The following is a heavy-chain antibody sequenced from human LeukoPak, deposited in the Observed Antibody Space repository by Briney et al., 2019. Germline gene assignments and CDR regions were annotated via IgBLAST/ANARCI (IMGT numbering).Heavy chain of an antibody. CDR2: ISGSGGST. Sequence: GGSLRLSCAASGFTFINYAMTWVRQAPGKGLEWVSAISGSGGSTYYADSVKGRFTISRDNSKNTLYLQMNSLRAEDTAVYYCAKGSRSIAVDNLCDYWGQGTLVTVSS. V-gene: IGHV3-23*01. CDR3: AKGSRSIAVDNLCDY. D-gene: IGHD6-6*01. J-gene: IGHJ4*02. CDR1: GFTFINYA.